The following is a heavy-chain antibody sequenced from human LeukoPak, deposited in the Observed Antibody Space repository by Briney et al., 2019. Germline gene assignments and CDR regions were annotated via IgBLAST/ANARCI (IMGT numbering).Heavy chain of an antibody. CDR2: KNQDGSQK. D-gene: IGHD3-22*01. J-gene: IGHJ4*02. CDR1: GFTLTKSW. V-gene: IGHV3-7*01. Sequence: QPGGSLRLSCTASGFTLTKSWMTWVRQAPGKGLEWVANKNQDGSQKYLVDSVKGRFTISRDNAENSLYLQMNSLRAEDTAVYYCVRALYNYDSFWGQGTLVTVSS. CDR3: VRALYNYDSF.